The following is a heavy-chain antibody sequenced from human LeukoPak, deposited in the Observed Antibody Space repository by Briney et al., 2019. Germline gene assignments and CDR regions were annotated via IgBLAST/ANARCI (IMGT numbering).Heavy chain of an antibody. J-gene: IGHJ5*02. CDR2: INHSGST. V-gene: IGHV4-34*01. CDR1: GGSFSGYY. Sequence: AETLSRTCAVYGGSFSGYYWSWIRQPPGKGLEWIGEINHSGSTTYNPSLKSRVTISVDTSKNQFSLKLSSVTAADTAVYYCARTGDPGIAAAGKGWFDPWGQGTLVTVSS. CDR3: ARTGDPGIAAAGKGWFDP. D-gene: IGHD6-13*01.